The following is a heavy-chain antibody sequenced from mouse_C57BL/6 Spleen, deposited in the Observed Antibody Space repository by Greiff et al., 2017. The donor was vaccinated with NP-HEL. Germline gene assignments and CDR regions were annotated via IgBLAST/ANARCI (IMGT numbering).Heavy chain of an antibody. V-gene: IGHV1-15*01. D-gene: IGHD2-12*01. CDR1: GYTFTDYE. CDR3: TKNNSDDSFFDY. J-gene: IGHJ2*01. Sequence: VQLQQSGAELVRPGASVTLSCKASGYTFTDYEMHWVTQTPVHGLEWIGAIDPETGGTAYNQKFKGKAILTADKSSSTAYMELRSLTSEDSSVYYCTKNNSDDSFFDYWGQGTTLTVSS. CDR2: IDPETGGT.